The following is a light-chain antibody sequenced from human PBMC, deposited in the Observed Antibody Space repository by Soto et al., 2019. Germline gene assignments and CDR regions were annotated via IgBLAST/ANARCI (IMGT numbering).Light chain of an antibody. Sequence: VMTQSPANLSVSPGEGVTVSCRASQNVATNIAWYQVKPAQAPRLLIYGSSTRATGIPATFSGSGSGTHFSLTISSLQSEDSAVYYCQQYYHWGLSFGGGTKVEI. CDR3: QQYYHWGLS. CDR1: QNVATN. V-gene: IGKV3D-15*01. CDR2: GSS. J-gene: IGKJ4*01.